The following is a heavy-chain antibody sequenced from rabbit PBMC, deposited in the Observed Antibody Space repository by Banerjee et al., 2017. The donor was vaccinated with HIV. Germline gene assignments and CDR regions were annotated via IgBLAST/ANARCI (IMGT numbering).Heavy chain of an antibody. CDR1: GFTLSNDYY. J-gene: IGHJ4*01. D-gene: IGHD1-1*01. CDR3: ARAGGFEKYFNL. Sequence: QEQLVESGGGLVQPEGSLTLTCKASGFTLSNDYYMCWVRQAPGKGLEWIGCIVAGSSGSTYSASWAKGRFTISKTSSTTVTLQMTSLTAADTATYFCARAGGFEKYFNLWGQGTLVTVS. CDR2: IVAGSSGST. V-gene: IGHV1S45*01.